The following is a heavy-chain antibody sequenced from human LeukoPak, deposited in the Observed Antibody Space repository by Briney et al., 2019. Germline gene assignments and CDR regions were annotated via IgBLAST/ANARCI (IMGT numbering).Heavy chain of an antibody. CDR1: GFTFGSYG. V-gene: IGHV3-30-3*02. D-gene: IGHD1-26*01. CDR3: AKSSGSYYDY. Sequence: GGSLRLSCAASGFTFGSYGMHWVRQAPGKGLEWVAVISYDGSNKYYADSVKGRFTISRDNSKNTLYLQMNSLRAEDTAVYYCAKSSGSYYDYWGQGTLVTVSS. J-gene: IGHJ4*02. CDR2: ISYDGSNK.